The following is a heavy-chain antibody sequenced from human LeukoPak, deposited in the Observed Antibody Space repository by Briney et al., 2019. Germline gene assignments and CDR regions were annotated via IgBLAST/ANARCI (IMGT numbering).Heavy chain of an antibody. V-gene: IGHV5-51*01. Sequence: GAPLQISCQGSGSTFTSYWIGWGRQLPGKGLEWTGIIYPGDSDTSYSPSFQGQVTISADKSISTAYLQWSSLKASDTAMYYCARLRVAFPGDYRGQGTLVTVSS. CDR3: ARLRVAFPGDY. D-gene: IGHD3-3*01. J-gene: IGHJ4*02. CDR2: IYPGDSDT. CDR1: GSTFTSYW.